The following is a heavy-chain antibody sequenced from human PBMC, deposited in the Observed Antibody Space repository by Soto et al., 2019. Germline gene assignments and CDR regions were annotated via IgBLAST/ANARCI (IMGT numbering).Heavy chain of an antibody. CDR2: IKQDGSEK. CDR1: GFTFSSYW. Sequence: GGSLRLSCAASGFTFSSYWMSWVRQAPGKGLEWVANIKQDGSEKYYVDSVKGRFTISRDNAKNSLYLQMNSLRAEDTAVYYCARDKGSCISTSCSVGAFDIWGQGTMVTVSS. V-gene: IGHV3-7*01. J-gene: IGHJ3*02. D-gene: IGHD2-2*01. CDR3: ARDKGSCISTSCSVGAFDI.